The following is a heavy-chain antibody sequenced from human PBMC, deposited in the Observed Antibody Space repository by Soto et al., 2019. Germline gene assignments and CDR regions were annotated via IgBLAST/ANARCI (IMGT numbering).Heavy chain of an antibody. CDR2: INAGNGNT. Sequence: QVQLVQSGAEEKKPGASVKVSCKASGYTFTSYAMHWVRQAPGQRLEWMGWINAGNGNTKYSQKFQGRVTITRDTSVSTGDMELSSLRSEDTAVYYCATHPWNYVSGWFDPWGQGTLVTVSS. CDR3: ATHPWNYVSGWFDP. V-gene: IGHV1-3*05. D-gene: IGHD1-7*01. CDR1: GYTFTSYA. J-gene: IGHJ5*02.